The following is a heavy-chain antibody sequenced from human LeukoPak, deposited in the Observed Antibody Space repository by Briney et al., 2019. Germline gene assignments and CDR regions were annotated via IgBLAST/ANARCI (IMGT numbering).Heavy chain of an antibody. J-gene: IGHJ4*02. D-gene: IGHD1-1*01. CDR3: TRDRYPTAREFDY. CDR1: GFPFTRYW. V-gene: IGHV3-74*01. CDR2: IDTDGSDR. Sequence: GGSLRLSCAASGFPFTRYWMHWVRQTPGKGLVWVSRIDTDGSDRSYADSVKGRFTIPRDNGKNTLYLQMNSLRGEDTPVYYCTRDRYPTAREFDYWGQGTLVTVST.